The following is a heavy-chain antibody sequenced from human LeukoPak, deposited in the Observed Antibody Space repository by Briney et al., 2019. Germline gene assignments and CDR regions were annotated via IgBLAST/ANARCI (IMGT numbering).Heavy chain of an antibody. D-gene: IGHD3-10*01. Sequence: PGGSLRLSCAASGFTFSSYGMHWVRQAPGKGLEWVAVIWYDGSNKYYADSVKGQFTISRDNSKNTLYLQMNSLRAEDTAVYYCARGGQLWFGEVDYWGQGTLVTVSS. J-gene: IGHJ4*02. V-gene: IGHV3-33*01. CDR3: ARGGQLWFGEVDY. CDR2: IWYDGSNK. CDR1: GFTFSSYG.